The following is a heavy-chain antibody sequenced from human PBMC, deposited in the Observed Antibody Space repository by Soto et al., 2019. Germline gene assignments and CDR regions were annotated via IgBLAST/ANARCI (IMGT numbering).Heavy chain of an antibody. V-gene: IGHV3-30-3*01. CDR1: GFTFSSYA. Sequence: PGGSLRLSCAASGFTFSSYAIHWVRQAPGKGLEWVAVISYDGSNKYYGDSVKGRFTISRDNSKNTLYLQMNSLRAEDTAVYYCARGPGYSYGPFYFDSWGQGTLVTVSS. CDR3: ARGPGYSYGPFYFDS. J-gene: IGHJ4*02. CDR2: ISYDGSNK. D-gene: IGHD5-18*01.